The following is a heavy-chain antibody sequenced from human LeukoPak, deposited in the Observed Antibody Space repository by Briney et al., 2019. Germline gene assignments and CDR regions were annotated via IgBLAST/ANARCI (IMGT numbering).Heavy chain of an antibody. CDR2: MNPNSGNT. J-gene: IGHJ4*02. V-gene: IGHV1-8*01. Sequence: ASVKVSCKASGYTFNSYDINWVRQATGQGLEWMGWMNPNSGNTGYAQRFQGRVTMTRDMSTSTVYMELSSLRSEDTAVYYCARATVTTFGRGGSVNDYWGQGTLVTVSS. CDR3: ARATVTTFGRGGSVNDY. D-gene: IGHD4-17*01. CDR1: GYTFNSYD.